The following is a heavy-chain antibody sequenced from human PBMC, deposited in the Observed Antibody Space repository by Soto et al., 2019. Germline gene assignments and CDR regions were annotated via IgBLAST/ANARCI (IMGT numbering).Heavy chain of an antibody. CDR3: ARGNYDSSGYYFSY. D-gene: IGHD3-22*01. CDR1: GFTFSNYA. J-gene: IGHJ4*02. CDR2: PSGSGYNT. V-gene: IGHV3-23*01. Sequence: GGSLRLSCTASGFTFSNYAMSWVRQAPGKGLEWVSAPSGSGYNTYHADSVKGRFTISRDNAKNSLYLQMNSLRAEDTAVYYCARGNYDSSGYYFSYCGQGTLVTVSS.